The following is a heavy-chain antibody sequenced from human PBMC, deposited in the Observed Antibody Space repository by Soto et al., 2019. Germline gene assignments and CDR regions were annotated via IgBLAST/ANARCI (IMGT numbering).Heavy chain of an antibody. CDR2: INSDGSRI. CDR3: ATGANFDF. Sequence: EVQLVESGGGLVQPGGSLRLSCAASGFTFGSYWMQWFRQAPGKGLVWVSRINSDGSRIDYADSVRGRFTNSRDNTKNTLYLQLNSLRTEDTAVYYCATGANFDFWGQGTLVTVSS. J-gene: IGHJ4*02. CDR1: GFTFGSYW. V-gene: IGHV3-74*01. D-gene: IGHD2-15*01.